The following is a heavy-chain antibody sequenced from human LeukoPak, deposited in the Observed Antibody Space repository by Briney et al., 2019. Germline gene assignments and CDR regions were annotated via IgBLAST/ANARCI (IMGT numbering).Heavy chain of an antibody. CDR3: ARRLGSYFDY. J-gene: IGHJ4*02. D-gene: IGHD3-10*01. CDR2: INHSGST. Sequence: SETLSLTCAVYGGSFSGYYWSWIRQPPGKGLEWIGEINHSGSTNYNPSLKSRVTISVDTSKNQLSLKLSSVTAADTAVYYCARRLGSYFDYWGQGTLVTVSS. CDR1: GGSFSGYY. V-gene: IGHV4-34*01.